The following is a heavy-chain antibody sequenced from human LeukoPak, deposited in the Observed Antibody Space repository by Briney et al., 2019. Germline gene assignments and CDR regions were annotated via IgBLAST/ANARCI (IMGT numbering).Heavy chain of an antibody. Sequence: SGGSLRLSCAASGFTFSNYAMSWVRQAPGKGLEWVSVIYSGGGTYYADSVKGRFIISRDNSKNTLYLHMNSLRAEDTAVYYCSRGGRWSGFTAPGSGDSWGQGTLVTVSS. V-gene: IGHV3-66*01. D-gene: IGHD3-3*01. J-gene: IGHJ4*02. CDR2: IYSGGGT. CDR1: GFTFSNYA. CDR3: SRGGRWSGFTAPGSGDS.